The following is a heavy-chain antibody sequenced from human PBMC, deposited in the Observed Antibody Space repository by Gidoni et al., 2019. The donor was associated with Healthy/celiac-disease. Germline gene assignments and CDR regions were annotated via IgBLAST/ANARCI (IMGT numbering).Heavy chain of an antibody. CDR2: NNHSGTT. Sequence: QVQLQQWGAGLLKPSETLSLTCAVYGGSFSGYYWSWIRQPPGKGLEWIGENNHSGTTNYNPSLKSRVTISVDTTKNQFSRKLSSVTAADTGVYYCGRGWGGSYYRNDYWGQGTLVTVSA. CDR1: GGSFSGYY. CDR3: GRGWGGSYYRNDY. D-gene: IGHD1-26*01. J-gene: IGHJ4*02. V-gene: IGHV4-34*01.